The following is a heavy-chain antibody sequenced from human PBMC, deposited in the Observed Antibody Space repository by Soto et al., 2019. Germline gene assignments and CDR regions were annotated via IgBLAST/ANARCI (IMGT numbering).Heavy chain of an antibody. V-gene: IGHV3-30-3*01. Sequence: QVQLVESEGGVVQPGRSLRLSCAASGFTFSSFAVHWVRQAPGKGLEWVAFISYDGSSKYHADSVKGRFTISRDNSKNTLYLQMNSLRAEDTAVYHCARGDGSGSYLLDYWGQGTLVTVSS. CDR3: ARGDGSGSYLLDY. CDR1: GFTFSSFA. D-gene: IGHD3-10*01. J-gene: IGHJ4*02. CDR2: ISYDGSSK.